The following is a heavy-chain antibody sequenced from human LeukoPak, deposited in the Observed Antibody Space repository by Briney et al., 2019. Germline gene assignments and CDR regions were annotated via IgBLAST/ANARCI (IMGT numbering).Heavy chain of an antibody. V-gene: IGHV3-30-3*01. J-gene: IGHJ3*02. CDR3: ARERQDTILHSGAFDI. D-gene: IGHD2-21*01. CDR2: IASDGSHT. CDR1: GFTFSTYF. Sequence: GRSLRLSCAASGFTFSTYFMHWVSQAPGKGLEWVADIASDGSHTFYVESVKGRFTISRDNSKNTLYLQMNSLRAEDTAGYFCARERQDTILHSGAFDIWGQGTMVTVSS.